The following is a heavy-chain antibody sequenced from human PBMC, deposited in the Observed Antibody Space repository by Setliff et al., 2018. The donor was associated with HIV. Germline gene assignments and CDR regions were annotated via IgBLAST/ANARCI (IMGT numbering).Heavy chain of an antibody. CDR3: ARGQSCTNGVCYQY. CDR1: GGSIDSYY. J-gene: IGHJ4*02. Sequence: SETLSLTCTVSGGSIDSYYCTWIRHSPGKGLEWIGYMHSSGRTNFNASLQSRVTMSVDTSKNQCSLKLSSVTAADTAVYYCARGQSCTNGVCYQYWGQGTLVTSPQ. CDR2: MHSSGRT. V-gene: IGHV4-59*08. D-gene: IGHD2-8*01.